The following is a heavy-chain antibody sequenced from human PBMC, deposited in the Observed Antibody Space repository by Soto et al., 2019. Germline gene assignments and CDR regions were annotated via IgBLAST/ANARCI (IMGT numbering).Heavy chain of an antibody. CDR1: DGSISISKYY. D-gene: IGHD3-9*01. J-gene: IGHJ4*02. CDR2: IYYSGST. Sequence: SQPLSLTCTVSDGSISISKYYRGWIRQPPGKGLEWIGSIYYSGSTYYNPSLKSRVTISVDTSKNQFSLKLSSVTAADTAVYYCARHGYFDWLFPFDYWGQGTLVTVSS. CDR3: ARHGYFDWLFPFDY. V-gene: IGHV4-39*01.